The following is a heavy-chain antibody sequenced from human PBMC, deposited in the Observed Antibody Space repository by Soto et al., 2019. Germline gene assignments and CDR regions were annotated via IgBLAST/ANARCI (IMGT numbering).Heavy chain of an antibody. D-gene: IGHD3-9*01. CDR3: ARRSQGDILTGPHESYYYYGMDV. J-gene: IGHJ6*02. CDR2: IIPIFGTA. Sequence: EASVKVSCKASGGTLSSYAMSWVRQAPGQGLEWMGGIIPIFGTANYAQKFQGRVTITADESTSTAYMELSSLRSEDTAVYYCARRSQGDILTGPHESYYYYGMDVWGQGTTVTVSS. CDR1: GGTLSSYA. V-gene: IGHV1-69*13.